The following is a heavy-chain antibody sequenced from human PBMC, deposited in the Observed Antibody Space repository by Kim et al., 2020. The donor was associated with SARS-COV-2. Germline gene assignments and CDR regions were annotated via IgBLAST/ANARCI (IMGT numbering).Heavy chain of an antibody. D-gene: IGHD2-2*03. CDR3: MKGGWGWIWDH. V-gene: IGHV3-23*01. CDR2: IDGSDGTT. CDR1: GFTFIGHA. J-gene: IGHJ4*02. Sequence: GGSLRLSCTTSGFTFIGHAMSWVRQAPGQGLEWVSSIDGSDGTTYYADSVKGRFTISRDDAKNTLYLQMRALRADDTATYYCMKGGWGWIWDHWGQGTLGTVSS.